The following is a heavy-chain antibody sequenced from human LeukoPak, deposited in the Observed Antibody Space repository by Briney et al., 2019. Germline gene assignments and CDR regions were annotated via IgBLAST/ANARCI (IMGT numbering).Heavy chain of an antibody. V-gene: IGHV6-1*01. CDR3: ARVGFYDSSGYLHYYFDY. J-gene: IGHJ4*02. D-gene: IGHD3-22*01. CDR2: TYYRSKWYN. CDR1: GDSVSSNSAA. Sequence: SQTLSLTCAISGDSVSSNSAAWNWIRQPPSRGLEWLGRTYYRSKWYNDYAVSVKSRMTINPDTSKNQFSLQLNSVTPEDTAVYYCARVGFYDSSGYLHYYFDYWGQGTLVTVSS.